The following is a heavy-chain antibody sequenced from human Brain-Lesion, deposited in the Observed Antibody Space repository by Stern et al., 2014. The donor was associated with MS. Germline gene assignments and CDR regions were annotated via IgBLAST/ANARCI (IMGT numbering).Heavy chain of an antibody. D-gene: IGHD3-22*01. CDR3: ARAYYYDTSGDSDAFNI. V-gene: IGHV4-61*02. CDR1: GASISSGTYF. J-gene: IGHJ3*02. CDR2: LSPSGST. Sequence: QLQLQESGPGLVKPSQTLSLTCTVSGASISSGTYFWTWIRQPAGKGLEWIGRLSPSGSTPNNPSLKGRVPISMDTSKKEFSLKLSSVTAADTAVYYCARAYYYDTSGDSDAFNIWGQGTQVTVSS.